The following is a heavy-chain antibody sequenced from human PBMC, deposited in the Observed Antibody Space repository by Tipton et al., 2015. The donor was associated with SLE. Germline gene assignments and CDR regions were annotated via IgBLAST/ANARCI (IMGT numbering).Heavy chain of an antibody. CDR3: ARHLRTVDSPSSWFGP. V-gene: IGHV4-59*01. Sequence: TLSLTCTVSGGSISGYYWLWIRQTPGKGLEWIGYIYYTGSTSYNPSLKSRVTISVDTSKNQFSLKLSSVTAADTAVYYCARHLRTVDSPSSWFGPWGQGTLVTVSS. CDR2: IYYTGST. J-gene: IGHJ5*02. D-gene: IGHD3/OR15-3a*01. CDR1: GGSISGYY.